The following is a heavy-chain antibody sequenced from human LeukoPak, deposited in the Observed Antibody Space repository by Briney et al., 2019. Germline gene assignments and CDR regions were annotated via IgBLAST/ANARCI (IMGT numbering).Heavy chain of an antibody. CDR3: ARVLIAATGRDC. CDR1: GFTFSSHW. J-gene: IGHJ4*02. CDR2: INTDGTST. V-gene: IGHV3-74*01. D-gene: IGHD6-13*01. Sequence: GGSLRLSCAASGFTFSSHWMHWVRQAPGKGLVWVSRINTDGTSTSYADSVKGRFTISRDNAKNTLYLQMNSLGAEDTAVYYCARVLIAATGRDCWGQGTLVTVSS.